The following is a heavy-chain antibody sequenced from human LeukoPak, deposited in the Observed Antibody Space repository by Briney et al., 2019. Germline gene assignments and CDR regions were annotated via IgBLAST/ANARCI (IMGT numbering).Heavy chain of an antibody. D-gene: IGHD3-10*01. CDR3: ARLQPITMVRGVIPIGHFDY. J-gene: IGHJ4*02. V-gene: IGHV5-51*01. Sequence: GESLKISCKGSGYSFTSYWIGWVRQMPGKGLEWMGIIYPGDSDTRYSPSCQGQVTISADKSISTAYLQWSSLKASDTAMYYCARLQPITMVRGVIPIGHFDYWGQGTLVTVSS. CDR1: GYSFTSYW. CDR2: IYPGDSDT.